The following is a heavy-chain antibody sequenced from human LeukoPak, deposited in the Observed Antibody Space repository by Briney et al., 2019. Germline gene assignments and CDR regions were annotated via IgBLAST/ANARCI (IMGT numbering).Heavy chain of an antibody. CDR2: IYYSGST. J-gene: IGHJ4*02. Sequence: SQTLSLTCTVSGGSISSGGYYWSWIRQPPGKGLEWIGYIYYSGSTNYNPSLKSRVTISVDTSKNQFSLKLSSVTAADTAVYYCARLVPPPTSTEFDYWGQGTLVTVSS. D-gene: IGHD3-10*01. V-gene: IGHV4-61*08. CDR1: GGSISSGGYY. CDR3: ARLVPPPTSTEFDY.